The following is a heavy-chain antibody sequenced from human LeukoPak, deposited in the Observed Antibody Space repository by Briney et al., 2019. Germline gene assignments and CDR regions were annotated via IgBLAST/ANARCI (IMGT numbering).Heavy chain of an antibody. D-gene: IGHD2-2*02. J-gene: IGHJ5*02. CDR2: IYYSGST. CDR1: GGSVSSGSYY. Sequence: PSETLSLTCTVSGGSVSSGSYYWSWIPQPPGKGLEWIGYIYYSGSTNYNPSLKSRVTISVDTSKNQFSLKLSSVTAADTAVYYCARVVVPAAIGGSWFDPWGQGTLVTVSS. V-gene: IGHV4-61*01. CDR3: ARVVVPAAIGGSWFDP.